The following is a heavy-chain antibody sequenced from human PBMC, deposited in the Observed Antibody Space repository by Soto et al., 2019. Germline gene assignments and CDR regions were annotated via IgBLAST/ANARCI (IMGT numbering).Heavy chain of an antibody. J-gene: IGHJ4*02. CDR3: ARDYYDSSGYRKFDY. CDR1: GGSGRGGGDC. D-gene: IGHD3-22*01. V-gene: IGHV4-61*08. Sequence: SEPLCLTCTVSGGSGRGGGDCWSWIRQPPGKGLEWIGYIYYSGSTNYNPSLKSRVTISVDTSKNQFSLKLSSVTAADTAVYYCARDYYDSSGYRKFDYWGQGTLLTVSS. CDR2: IYYSGST.